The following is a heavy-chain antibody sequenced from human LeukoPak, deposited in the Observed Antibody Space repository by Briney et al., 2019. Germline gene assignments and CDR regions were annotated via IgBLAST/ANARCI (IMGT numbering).Heavy chain of an antibody. V-gene: IGHV4-38-2*01. Sequence: SETLSLTCGVSGYSISSDHFWGWIRQPPGKGLEWIGTISHRGSSDYNPSLKSRVTISLNASKNQFSLNLTSVRAADTAVYYCARGRDSSGWYVVFDYWGQGALVTVSS. J-gene: IGHJ4*02. CDR3: ARGRDSSGWYVVFDY. CDR1: GYSISSDHF. D-gene: IGHD6-13*01. CDR2: ISHRGSS.